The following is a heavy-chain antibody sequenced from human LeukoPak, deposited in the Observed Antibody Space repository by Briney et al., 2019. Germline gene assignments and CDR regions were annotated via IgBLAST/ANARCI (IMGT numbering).Heavy chain of an antibody. CDR3: ARPLLPYCTNGVCYEAGHLWFDP. Sequence: ASVKVSCKASGYTFTGYYMHWVRQAPGQGLEWMGWINPNSGGTNYAQKFQGRVTMTRDTSISTAYMELSRLRSDDTAVYYCARPLLPYCTNGVCYEAGHLWFDPWGQGTLVTVSS. CDR1: GYTFTGYY. J-gene: IGHJ5*02. D-gene: IGHD2-8*01. CDR2: INPNSGGT. V-gene: IGHV1-2*02.